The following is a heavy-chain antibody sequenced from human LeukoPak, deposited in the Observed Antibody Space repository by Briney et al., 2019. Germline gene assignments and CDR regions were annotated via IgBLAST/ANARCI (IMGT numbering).Heavy chain of an antibody. V-gene: IGHV3-21*01. Sequence: GGSLRLSCVASAFTFRTYSMHWVRQAPGKGLEWVSSISGSTSYIYYADSVRGRFTISRDNANNSLYLQMNSLRAEDTAVYYCARGSDFVWGSYRPYFDYWGQGTLVTVSS. CDR1: AFTFRTYS. CDR2: ISGSTSYI. J-gene: IGHJ4*02. D-gene: IGHD3-16*02. CDR3: ARGSDFVWGSYRPYFDY.